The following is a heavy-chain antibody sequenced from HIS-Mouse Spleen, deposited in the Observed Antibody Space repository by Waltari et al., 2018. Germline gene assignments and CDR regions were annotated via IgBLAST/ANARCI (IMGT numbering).Heavy chain of an antibody. V-gene: IGHV3-30-3*01. D-gene: IGHD2-21*01. CDR2: ISYDGNTK. Sequence: QVQLVESGGGVVQPGRSLRLSCAVSGFTFSSYAMHWVRQAQGKGLWWVAVISYDGNTKFYADSVEGRFTISRDNSKNTLYLQMNSLRAEDTAVFYCARESMSSYFFDYWGQGTLVTVSS. CDR1: GFTFSSYA. CDR3: ARESMSSYFFDY. J-gene: IGHJ4*02.